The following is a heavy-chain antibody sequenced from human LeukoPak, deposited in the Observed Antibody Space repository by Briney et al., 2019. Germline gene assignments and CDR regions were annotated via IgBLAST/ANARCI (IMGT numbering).Heavy chain of an antibody. CDR3: ARGVVGADDAFDI. CDR2: IDYSGTT. Sequence: PSETLSLTCTVSGGSISNYYWSWIRQPPGKELEWIGIIDYSGTTDYNPSLKSRVTISVDTSKRQFSLKLRYVTAADTAVYYCARGVVGADDAFDIWGQGTMVTVSS. J-gene: IGHJ3*02. V-gene: IGHV4-59*12. D-gene: IGHD1-26*01. CDR1: GGSISNYY.